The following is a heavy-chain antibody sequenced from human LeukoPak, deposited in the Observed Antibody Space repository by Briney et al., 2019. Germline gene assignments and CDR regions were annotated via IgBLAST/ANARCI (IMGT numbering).Heavy chain of an antibody. J-gene: IGHJ3*02. V-gene: IGHV1-69*04. CDR3: ARDPRPYCGGDCSPGDAFDI. Sequence: ASVKVSCKASGYTFTSYAISWVRQAPGQGLEWMGRIIPILGIANYAQKFQGRVTITADKSTSTAYMELSSLRSEDTAVYYCARDPRPYCGGDCSPGDAFDIWGQGTMVTVSS. CDR1: GYTFTSYA. CDR2: IIPILGIA. D-gene: IGHD2-21*02.